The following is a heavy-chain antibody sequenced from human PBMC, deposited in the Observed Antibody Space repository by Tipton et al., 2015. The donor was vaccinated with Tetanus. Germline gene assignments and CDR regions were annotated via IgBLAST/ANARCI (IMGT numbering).Heavy chain of an antibody. J-gene: IGHJ4*02. D-gene: IGHD6-19*01. CDR3: ARVPTNPLAVDRPTDY. CDR2: ISVYNGNT. V-gene: IGHV1-18*01. CDR1: GYTFNTFG. Sequence: QSGAEVKKPGASVKVSCKASGYTFNTFGISWVRQAPGQGLEWIGWISVYNGNTNYGQNAQGRVTMTTDTPTSTAYMELRSLTSDDTAVYYCARVPTNPLAVDRPTDYWGQGPLVTVSS.